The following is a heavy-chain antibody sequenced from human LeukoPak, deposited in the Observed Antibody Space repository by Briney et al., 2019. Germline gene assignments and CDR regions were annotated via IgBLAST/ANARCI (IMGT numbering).Heavy chain of an antibody. CDR1: GGSISSSSYY. V-gene: IGHV4-39*07. Sequence: SETLSLTCTVSGGSISSSSYYWGWIRQPPGKGLEWIGSIYYSGSTYYNPSLKSRVTISVGTSKNQFSLKLSSVTAADTAVYYCASPLAAADADAFDIWGQGTMVTVSS. J-gene: IGHJ3*02. CDR3: ASPLAAADADAFDI. CDR2: IYYSGST. D-gene: IGHD6-13*01.